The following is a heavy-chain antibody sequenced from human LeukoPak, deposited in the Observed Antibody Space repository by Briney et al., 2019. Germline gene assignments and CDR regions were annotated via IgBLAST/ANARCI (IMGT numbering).Heavy chain of an antibody. CDR3: ARVARYYYDSSGYYPFDY. V-gene: IGHV4-4*07. CDR1: GGSISSYY. Sequence: KPSETLSLTCTVSGGSISSYYWSWIRQPAGKGLEWIGRIYTSGSTNYNPSLKSRVTMSVDTSKNQFSLKLSSVTAADTAVYYCARVARYYYDSSGYYPFDYWGQGTLVTVSS. J-gene: IGHJ4*02. D-gene: IGHD3-22*01. CDR2: IYTSGST.